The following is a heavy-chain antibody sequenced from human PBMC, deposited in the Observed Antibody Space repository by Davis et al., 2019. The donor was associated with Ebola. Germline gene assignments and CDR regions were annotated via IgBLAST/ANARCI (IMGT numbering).Heavy chain of an antibody. V-gene: IGHV1-18*01. Sequence: ASSVNVSCQASGYTFTSYDINWVRQAPGQGLEWMGWISAYNGNTNYAQKLQGRVTMTTDTSTSTAYMELRSLRSDDTAVYYCARDYKDGYPIDYWGQGTLVTVSS. CDR2: ISAYNGNT. CDR3: ARDYKDGYPIDY. CDR1: GYTFTSYD. J-gene: IGHJ4*02. D-gene: IGHD5-18*01.